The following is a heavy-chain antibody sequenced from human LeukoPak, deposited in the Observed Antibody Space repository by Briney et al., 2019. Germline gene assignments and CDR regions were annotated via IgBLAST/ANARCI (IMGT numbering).Heavy chain of an antibody. CDR2: IKQDGSEK. D-gene: IGHD6-13*01. Sequence: GGSLRLSCAASGFTFSSYWMSWVRQAPGKGLEWVANIKQDGSEKYYVDSVKGRFTISRDNAKNSLYLQMNSLRAEDTAVYYCARTGYSSSWYGPNPSNWFDPWGQGTLVTVSS. J-gene: IGHJ5*02. CDR1: GFTFSSYW. CDR3: ARTGYSSSWYGPNPSNWFDP. V-gene: IGHV3-7*01.